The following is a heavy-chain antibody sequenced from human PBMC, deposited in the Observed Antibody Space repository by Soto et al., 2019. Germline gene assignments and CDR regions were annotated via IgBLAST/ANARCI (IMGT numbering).Heavy chain of an antibody. CDR3: ARHGSEYYYGSRRPTSFDY. J-gene: IGHJ4*02. V-gene: IGHV4-39*01. CDR2: IYYSGST. Sequence: PPGKGLEWIGSIYYSGSTYYNPSLKSRVTISVDTSKNQFSLKLSSVTAADTAVYYCARHGSEYYYGSRRPTSFDYWGQRNLVSVSS. D-gene: IGHD3-10*01.